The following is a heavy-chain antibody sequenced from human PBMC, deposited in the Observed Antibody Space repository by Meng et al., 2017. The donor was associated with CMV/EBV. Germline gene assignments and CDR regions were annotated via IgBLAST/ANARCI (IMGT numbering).Heavy chain of an antibody. J-gene: IGHJ4*02. V-gene: IGHV4-4*07. CDR3: ARHGDTAMVVGIDY. Sequence: QVQVQESGPGLVKPSETLSLSGNGSGGSISSYYWSWIRQPAGKGLEWIGRIYTSGSTNYNPSLKSRVTMSVDTSKNQFSLKLSSVTAADTAVYYCARHGDTAMVVGIDYWGQGTLVTVSS. CDR1: GGSISSYY. CDR2: IYTSGST. D-gene: IGHD5-18*01.